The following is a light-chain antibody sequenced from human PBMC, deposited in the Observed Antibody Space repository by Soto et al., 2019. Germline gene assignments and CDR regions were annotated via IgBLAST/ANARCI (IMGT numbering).Light chain of an antibody. V-gene: IGKV3-20*01. CDR1: QSVSSSY. CDR2: GAS. Sequence: EIVLTQSPGTLSLSPGERATLSCRASQSVSSSYLAWYQRKPGQAPRLLIYGASSRATGIPDRFSGSGSGTDFTLTISRLEPEDLAVYYCQQYGSSYTFGQGTKLEIQ. J-gene: IGKJ2*01. CDR3: QQYGSSYT.